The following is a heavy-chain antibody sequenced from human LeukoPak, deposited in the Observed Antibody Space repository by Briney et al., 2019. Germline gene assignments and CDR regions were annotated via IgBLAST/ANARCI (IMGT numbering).Heavy chain of an antibody. J-gene: IGHJ6*02. Sequence: PGRSLRLSCTASGFTFGDYAMSWVRQAPGEGLEWVGFIRSKAYGGTTEYAASVKGRFTISRDDSKSIAYLQMNSLKTEDTAVYYCTRVRFLEWLLHYYGIDVWGQGTTVTVSS. D-gene: IGHD3-3*01. CDR1: GFTFGDYA. V-gene: IGHV3-49*04. CDR3: TRVRFLEWLLHYYGIDV. CDR2: IRSKAYGGTT.